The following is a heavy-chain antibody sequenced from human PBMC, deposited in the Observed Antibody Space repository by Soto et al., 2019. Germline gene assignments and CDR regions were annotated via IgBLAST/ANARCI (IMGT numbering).Heavy chain of an antibody. V-gene: IGHV1-69*02. J-gene: IGHJ4*02. CDR1: GGTFSSYT. Sequence: SVKVSCKASGGTFSSYTISWVRQAPGQGLEWMGRIIPILGIANYAQKFQGRVTITADKSTSTAYMELSSLKSEDTAIYYCAKYRITMVRGVLIMHYWGRG. CDR2: IIPILGIA. D-gene: IGHD3-10*01. CDR3: AKYRITMVRGVLIMHY.